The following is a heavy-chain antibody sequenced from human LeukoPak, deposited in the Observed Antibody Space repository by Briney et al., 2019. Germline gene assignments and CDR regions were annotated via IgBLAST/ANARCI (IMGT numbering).Heavy chain of an antibody. CDR3: AKGLGVVEPAAIPGSDP. J-gene: IGHJ5*02. D-gene: IGHD2-2*01. Sequence: SETLSLTCAVSGGSISSGGYYWSWIRQPPGKGLEWIGYIYYSGSTYYNPSLKSRVTISVDTSKNQFSLKLSSVTAADTAVYFVAKGLGVVEPAAIPGSDPWGKETLVTAPQ. CDR2: IYYSGST. V-gene: IGHV4-30-4*01. CDR1: GGSISSGGYY.